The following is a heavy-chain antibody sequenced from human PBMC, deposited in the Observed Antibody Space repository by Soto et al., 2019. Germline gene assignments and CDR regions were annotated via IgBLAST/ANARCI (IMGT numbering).Heavy chain of an antibody. J-gene: IGHJ6*02. CDR2: IYYSGST. Sequence: QLQLQESGPGLVKPSETLSLTCTVSGGSISSSSYYWGWIRQPPGKGLEWIGSIYYSGSTYYNPSLRSRVTIPVDTSKNQFSLKLSSVTAADTAVYYCARLGGAVAPYYYGMDVWGQGTTVTVSS. D-gene: IGHD6-19*01. CDR1: GGSISSSSYY. V-gene: IGHV4-39*01. CDR3: ARLGGAVAPYYYGMDV.